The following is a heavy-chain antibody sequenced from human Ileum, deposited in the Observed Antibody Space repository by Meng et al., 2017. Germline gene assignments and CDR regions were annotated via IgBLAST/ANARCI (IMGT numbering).Heavy chain of an antibody. V-gene: IGHV4-39*01. Sequence: QVQLQESGPGLAKPSETLSLTCTVSGASISSYYWVWIRQPPGKALEWIGAVYFTGYTYYGPSLTGRGTISVDTSRNQFSLKLNSVTAADTALYFCARHGHFTPDKYYFDYWGQGTLVTVSS. J-gene: IGHJ4*02. CDR1: GASISSYY. CDR2: VYFTGYT. CDR3: ARHGHFTPDKYYFDY. D-gene: IGHD3-3*02.